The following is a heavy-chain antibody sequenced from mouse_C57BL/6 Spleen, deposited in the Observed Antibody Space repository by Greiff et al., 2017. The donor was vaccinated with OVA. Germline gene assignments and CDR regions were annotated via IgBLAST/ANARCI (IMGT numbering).Heavy chain of an antibody. CDR2: IDPSDSET. J-gene: IGHJ3*01. CDR1: GYTFTSYW. CDR3: ARGGPAWFAY. Sequence: VQLQQPGAELVRPGSSVKLSCKASGYTFTSYWMHWVKQRPIQGLEWIGNIDPSDSETHYNQKFKDKATLTVEKSSSTAYMQLSSLTSEDAAVYYCARGGPAWFAYWGQGTLVTVSA. V-gene: IGHV1-52*01.